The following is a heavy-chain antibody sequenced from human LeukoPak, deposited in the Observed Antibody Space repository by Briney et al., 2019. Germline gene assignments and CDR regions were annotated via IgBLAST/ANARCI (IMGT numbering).Heavy chain of an antibody. J-gene: IGHJ4*02. Sequence: KPGRPLKISCKGSGYSFTSYWIGWGRQMPGKRLEWMGIIYPGDSDTRYSPSFQGQVTISADKSISTAYLQWSSLKASDTAMYYCARLRSTSFGVVRYYFDYWGQGTLVTVSA. D-gene: IGHD3-3*01. CDR1: GYSFTSYW. V-gene: IGHV5-51*01. CDR3: ARLRSTSFGVVRYYFDY. CDR2: IYPGDSDT.